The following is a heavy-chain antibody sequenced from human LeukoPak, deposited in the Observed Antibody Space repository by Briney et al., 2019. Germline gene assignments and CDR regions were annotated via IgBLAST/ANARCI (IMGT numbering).Heavy chain of an antibody. CDR3: ARDLQEGWFDP. CDR2: IYSGDST. Sequence: GGSLRLSCAASGFXVSSNYISWVRQAPGKGLEWVSAIYSGDSTFYADSVTGRFTISRDNSKNTVYLQMSSLIAEDTAVYYCARDLQEGWFDPWGQGTLVTVSS. J-gene: IGHJ5*02. V-gene: IGHV3-66*01. CDR1: GFXVSSNY.